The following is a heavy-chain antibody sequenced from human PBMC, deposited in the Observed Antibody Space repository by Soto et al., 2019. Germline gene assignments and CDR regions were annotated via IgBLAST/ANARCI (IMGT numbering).Heavy chain of an antibody. J-gene: IGHJ4*01. CDR2: INSDGSRT. CDR1: GFTFSSYW. D-gene: IGHD6-19*01. Sequence: GGSLRLSCIASGFTFSSYWMNWVRQAPGKGLVWVSRINSDGSRTNYADSVKGRFTISRDNAKNTLYLQMSGLRAEDTAVYFCAGGWSFDYWGHGTLVTVSS. V-gene: IGHV3-74*01. CDR3: AGGWSFDY.